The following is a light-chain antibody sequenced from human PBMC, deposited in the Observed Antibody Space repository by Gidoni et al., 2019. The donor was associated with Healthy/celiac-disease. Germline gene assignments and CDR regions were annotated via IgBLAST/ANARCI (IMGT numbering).Light chain of an antibody. CDR3: QSADSSGTYVV. V-gene: IGLV3-25*02. CDR2: KDS. CDR1: AVPKPY. J-gene: IGLJ2*01. Sequence: SYELTQPPSVSVSTGQTARITCPGDAVPKPYAYWYQQKPGHAPLLVIYKDSERPAGIPERFSGSSSGTTVTLTISGGQAEDDADYYCQSADSSGTYVVFGGGTKLTVL.